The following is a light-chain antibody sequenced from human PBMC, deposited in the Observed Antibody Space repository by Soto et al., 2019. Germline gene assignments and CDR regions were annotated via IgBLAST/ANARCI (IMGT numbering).Light chain of an antibody. CDR1: SSDVGTYNL. V-gene: IGLV2-23*01. CDR3: CSSGGSPTYV. J-gene: IGLJ1*01. CDR2: EGT. Sequence: QSALTQPASVSGSPGQSITISCTGTSSDVGTYNLVSWYQHHPGKAPKVMVYEGTKRPSGVSNRFSGSKSGNTASLTISGLQAEDEADYFCCSSGGSPTYVFGPGTKLTVL.